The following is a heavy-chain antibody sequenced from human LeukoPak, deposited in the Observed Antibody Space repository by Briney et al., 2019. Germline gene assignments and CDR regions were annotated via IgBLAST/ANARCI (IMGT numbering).Heavy chain of an antibody. CDR2: IYYSGST. J-gene: IGHJ4*02. CDR1: GGSISSYY. V-gene: IGHV4-59*01. CDR3: ARDRVGALDY. Sequence: SETLSLTCTVSGGSISSYYWSWIRQPPGKGLEWIGYIYYSGSTNYNPSLKSRATISVDTSKNQFSLKLSSVTAADTAVYYCARDRVGALDYWGQGTLVTVPS. D-gene: IGHD1-26*01.